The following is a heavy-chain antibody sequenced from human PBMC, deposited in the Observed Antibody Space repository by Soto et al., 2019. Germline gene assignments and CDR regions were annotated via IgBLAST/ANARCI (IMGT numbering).Heavy chain of an antibody. D-gene: IGHD6-6*01. CDR3: AKVWSIGAGQMGDYFDY. Sequence: GSLRLSCAASGFTFSSYAMSWVRQAPGKGLEWVSAISGSGGSTYYADSVKGRFTISRDNSKNTLYLQMNSLRAEDTAVYYCAKVWSIGAGQMGDYFDYWGQGTLVTVSS. J-gene: IGHJ4*02. CDR1: GFTFSSYA. V-gene: IGHV3-23*01. CDR2: ISGSGGST.